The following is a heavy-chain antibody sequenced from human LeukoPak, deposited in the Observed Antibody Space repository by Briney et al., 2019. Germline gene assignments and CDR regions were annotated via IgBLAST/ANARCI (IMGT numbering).Heavy chain of an antibody. CDR1: GFTFSSYA. D-gene: IGHD3-10*01. J-gene: IGHJ4*02. V-gene: IGHV3-23*01. CDR3: VATRVCGGVLLRPNCLYFEN. Sequence: GGSLRLSCAASGFTFSSYAMSWVRQAPGKGLEWVSAISGSGGSTYYADSVKGRFTISRDNSKNTLYLQMNSLRAEDTAVYYCVATRVCGGVLLRPNCLYFENWGQGTLVSVSS. CDR2: ISGSGGST.